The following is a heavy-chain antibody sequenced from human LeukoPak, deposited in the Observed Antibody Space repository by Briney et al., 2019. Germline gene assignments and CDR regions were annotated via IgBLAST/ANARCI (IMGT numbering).Heavy chain of an antibody. CDR1: GYTFTTYG. CDR3: ARDHSSSCQLLDF. CDR2: ISAYNGDT. Sequence: ASVTVSCKASGYTFTTYGVPWVRQAPRQGLEWMGWISAYNGDTNYSQKFQGRRTMTTDTSTNTAYMELRSLRSDDTAVYYCARDHSSSCQLLDFWGQGTLVTVSS. V-gene: IGHV1-18*01. D-gene: IGHD6-13*01. J-gene: IGHJ4*02.